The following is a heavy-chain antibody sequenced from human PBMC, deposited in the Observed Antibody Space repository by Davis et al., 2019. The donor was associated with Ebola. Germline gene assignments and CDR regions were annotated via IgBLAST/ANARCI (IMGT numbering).Heavy chain of an antibody. CDR2: IWYDGSNK. V-gene: IGHV3-33*06. CDR3: AKSGLSFGVVKYHYGMDV. J-gene: IGHJ6*04. CDR1: GFTFSSYG. D-gene: IGHD3-3*01. Sequence: PGGSLRLSCAASGFTFSSYGMHWVRQAPGKGLEWVAVIWYDGSNKYYADSVKGRFTISRDNSENTLYLQMNSLRAEDAAVYYCAKSGLSFGVVKYHYGMDVWGKGTTVTVSS.